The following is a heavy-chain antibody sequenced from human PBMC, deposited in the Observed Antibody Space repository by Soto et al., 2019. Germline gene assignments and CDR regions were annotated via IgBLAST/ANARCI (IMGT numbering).Heavy chain of an antibody. CDR1: GVSVSSGSYY. D-gene: IGHD3-22*01. CDR3: ASEDSSGYYYPHYYYGMDV. Sequence: SETLSLTCTVSGVSVSSGSYYWSWIRQPPGKGLEWIGYIYYSGSTNYNPSLKSRVTISVDTSKNQFSLRLSSVTAADTAVYYCASEDSSGYYYPHYYYGMDVWGQGTTVTVSS. J-gene: IGHJ6*02. CDR2: IYYSGST. V-gene: IGHV4-61*01.